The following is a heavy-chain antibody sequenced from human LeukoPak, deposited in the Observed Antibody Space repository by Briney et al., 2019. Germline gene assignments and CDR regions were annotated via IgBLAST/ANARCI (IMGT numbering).Heavy chain of an antibody. D-gene: IGHD2-2*01. CDR2: IYYSGST. V-gene: IGHV4-39*01. CDR1: GGSISSSSYY. Sequence: SETLSLTCTVSGGSISSSSYYWGWIRQPPGKGLEWIGSIYYSGSTYYNPSLKSRVTISVDTSKNQFSLKLSSVTAADTAVYYCARALRVGSSPHGDAFDIWGQGTMVTVSS. CDR3: ARALRVGSSPHGDAFDI. J-gene: IGHJ3*02.